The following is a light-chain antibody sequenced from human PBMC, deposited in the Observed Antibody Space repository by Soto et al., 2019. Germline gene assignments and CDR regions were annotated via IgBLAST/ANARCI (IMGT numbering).Light chain of an antibody. CDR2: GAS. CDR1: QSVSSSY. Sequence: IVLTQSPGTLSLSPGERATLSCRASQSVSSSYLAWYQQKPGQALRLLIYGASSRATGIPDRFSGSGSGTDFTLTISRLEPEDFAVYYCQQYGSSPTLTFGGGTKVDIK. CDR3: QQYGSSPTLT. J-gene: IGKJ4*01. V-gene: IGKV3-20*01.